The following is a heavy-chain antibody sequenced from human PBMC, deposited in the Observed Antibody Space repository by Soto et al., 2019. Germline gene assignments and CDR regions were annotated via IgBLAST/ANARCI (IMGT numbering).Heavy chain of an antibody. D-gene: IGHD4-17*01. J-gene: IGHJ5*02. CDR1: GGSISSGGYY. Sequence: PSETLSLTCTVSGGSISSGGYYWSWIRQHPGKGLEWIGYIYYSGSTYYNPSLKSRVTISVDTSKNQFSLKLSSVTAADTAVYYCARGAMTTTGWIDPWGQGTLVTVSS. V-gene: IGHV4-31*03. CDR2: IYYSGST. CDR3: ARGAMTTTGWIDP.